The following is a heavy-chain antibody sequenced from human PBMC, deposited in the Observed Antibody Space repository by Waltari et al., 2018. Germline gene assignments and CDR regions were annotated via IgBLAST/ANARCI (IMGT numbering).Heavy chain of an antibody. D-gene: IGHD1-26*01. CDR1: GGSISSSSYY. V-gene: IGHV4-39*07. CDR2: IYYSGST. Sequence: QLQLQESGPGLVKPSETLSLTCTVSGGSISSSSYYWGWIRQPPGKGLEWIGSIYYSGSTYYSPSLKSRVTISVDTSKNQFSLKLSSVTAADTAVYYCARDSGAFRWVDYWGQGTLVTVSS. CDR3: ARDSGAFRWVDY. J-gene: IGHJ4*02.